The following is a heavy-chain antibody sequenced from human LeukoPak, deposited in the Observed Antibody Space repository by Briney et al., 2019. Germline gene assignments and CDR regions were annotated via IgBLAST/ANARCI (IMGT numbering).Heavy chain of an antibody. Sequence: GGSLRLSCAASGFSFSSYAMHWVRQAPGKGLEWVAVVSYGGDNKYYADFVKGRFTVSRDNSKNTLYLQVNSLRAEDTAVYYCAIVRGYSAYDRQRGGGDFDYWGQGTLVTVSS. J-gene: IGHJ4*02. D-gene: IGHD5-12*01. CDR1: GFSFSSYA. CDR3: AIVRGYSAYDRQRGGGDFDY. V-gene: IGHV3-30-3*01. CDR2: VSYGGDNK.